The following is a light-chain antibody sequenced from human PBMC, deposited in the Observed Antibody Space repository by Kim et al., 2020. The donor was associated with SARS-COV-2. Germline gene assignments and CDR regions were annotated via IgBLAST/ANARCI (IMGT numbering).Light chain of an antibody. CDR1: QSVNGRF. V-gene: IGKV3-20*01. CDR3: QQYHSSVWT. CDR2: GAS. Sequence: ELVLTQSPGTLSLSPGEGVTLSCRASQSVNGRFLAWYQQKPGQAPRLLIYGASTRATGIPDRFSGSGSGTDFTLTISRLEPEDFAMYYCQQYHSSVWTFGQGPKVDIK. J-gene: IGKJ1*01.